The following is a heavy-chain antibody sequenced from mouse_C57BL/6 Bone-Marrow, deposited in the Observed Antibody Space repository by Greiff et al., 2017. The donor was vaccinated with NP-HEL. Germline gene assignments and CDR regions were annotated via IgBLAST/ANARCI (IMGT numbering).Heavy chain of an antibody. CDR3: ARQGYYGSSYVGFAY. CDR1: GFTFSSYG. D-gene: IGHD1-1*01. CDR2: ISSGGSYT. V-gene: IGHV5-6*01. Sequence: EVQLVESGGDLVKPGGSLKLSCAASGFTFSSYGMSWVRQTPDKRLEWVATISSGGSYTYYPDSVKGRFTISRDNAKNTLYLQMSSLKSEDTAMYYCARQGYYGSSYVGFAYWGQGTLVTVSA. J-gene: IGHJ3*01.